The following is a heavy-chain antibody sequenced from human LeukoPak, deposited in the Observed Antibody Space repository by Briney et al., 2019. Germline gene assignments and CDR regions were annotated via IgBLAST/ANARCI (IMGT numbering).Heavy chain of an antibody. V-gene: IGHV4-39*01. CDR1: GGSISSSSYY. Sequence: EPSETLSLTCTVSGGSISSSSYYWGWIRQPPGKGLEWIVSIYYSGSTNYNPSLKSRVTISVDTSKNQFSLKLSSVTAADTAVYYCARHASRWELLSRLSKDAFDIWGQGTMVTVSS. CDR3: ARHASRWELLSRLSKDAFDI. D-gene: IGHD1-26*01. CDR2: IYYSGST. J-gene: IGHJ3*02.